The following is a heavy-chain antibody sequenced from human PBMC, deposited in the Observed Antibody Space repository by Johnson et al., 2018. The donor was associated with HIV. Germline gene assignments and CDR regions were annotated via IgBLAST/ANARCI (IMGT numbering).Heavy chain of an antibody. Sequence: EQLVESGGGVVQPGRSLRLSCAASGFTVSSNYMSWVRQAPGKGLEWVSVIYSGGSTYYADSVKGRFTISRDNSKNTLYLQMNSLRAEDTAGYYCARDSLVGGPPQVDAFDIWGQGTMVTVSS. D-gene: IGHD3-10*01. CDR2: IYSGGST. V-gene: IGHV3-66*02. CDR1: GFTVSSNY. J-gene: IGHJ3*02. CDR3: ARDSLVGGPPQVDAFDI.